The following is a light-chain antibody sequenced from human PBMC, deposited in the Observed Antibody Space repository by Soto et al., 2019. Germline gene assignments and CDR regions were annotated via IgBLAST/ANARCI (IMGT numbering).Light chain of an antibody. CDR2: RAS. Sequence: DIQMTQSPSTLSASVGDRVSITCRASQSISTYLAWYQQKPGRAPQALIYRASSLESGVPSRFSGSGSGTGFTLTISSLLPDDCATYYCQQYNEYPYTFGQGTKLEIK. CDR1: QSISTY. J-gene: IGKJ2*01. CDR3: QQYNEYPYT. V-gene: IGKV1-5*03.